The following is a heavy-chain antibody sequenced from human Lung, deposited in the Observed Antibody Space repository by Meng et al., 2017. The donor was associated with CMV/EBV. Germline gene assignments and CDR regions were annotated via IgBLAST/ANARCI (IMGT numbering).Heavy chain of an antibody. J-gene: IGHJ6*02. CDR3: ARDNSIIADYGMDV. CDR2: TKQDGSEK. CDR1: GFTFSSYW. D-gene: IGHD2-21*01. Sequence: GGSLRPSCAAYGFTFSSYWMSWVRQAPGKGLEWVANTKQDGSEKYYVDSVKGRFTISRDNAKNSLYLQMNRLRAEDTAVCYCARDNSIIADYGMDVWGQGTTVTVSS. V-gene: IGHV3-7*01.